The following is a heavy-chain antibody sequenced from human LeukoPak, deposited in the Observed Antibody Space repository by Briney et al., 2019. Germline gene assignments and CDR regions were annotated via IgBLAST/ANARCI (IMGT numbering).Heavy chain of an antibody. CDR1: GGSISSYY. CDR2: IYYSGST. D-gene: IGHD3-3*01. V-gene: IGHV4-59*01. Sequence: SETLSLTCTVSGGSISSYYWSWIRQPPGKGLEWIGYIYYSGSTNYNPSLKSRVTISVDTSKNQFSLKLSSVTAADTAVYYCARDLGLSGYKWYSDLWGRGTLVTVSS. CDR3: ARDLGLSGYKWYSDL. J-gene: IGHJ2*01.